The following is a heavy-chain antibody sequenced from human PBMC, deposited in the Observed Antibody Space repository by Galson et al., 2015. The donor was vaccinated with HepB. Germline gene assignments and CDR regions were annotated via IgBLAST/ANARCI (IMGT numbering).Heavy chain of an antibody. V-gene: IGHV5-51*01. CDR2: IYPGDFDT. Sequence: QSGAEVKKSGESLKISCKGSGYSFISYWIGWVRQMPGKGLEWMGIIYPGDFDTRYSPSFQGQVTISADKSISTAYLQWNSLKASDTAIYYCARRSSWEFDYWGQGTLVTASS. CDR3: ARRSSWEFDY. J-gene: IGHJ4*02. CDR1: GYSFISYW. D-gene: IGHD6-13*01.